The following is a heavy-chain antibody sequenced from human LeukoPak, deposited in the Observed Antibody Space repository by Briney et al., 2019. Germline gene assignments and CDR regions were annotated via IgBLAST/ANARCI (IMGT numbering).Heavy chain of an antibody. V-gene: IGHV3-64*01. CDR1: GFTFSSYA. CDR2: ISSNGGST. D-gene: IGHD3-9*01. J-gene: IGHJ4*02. CDR3: ARIGRSFDLEFDY. Sequence: GGSLRLSCAASGFTFSSYAMHWVRQAPGKGLEYVSAISSNGGSTYYANSVKGRFTISRDNSKNTLYLQMGSLRAEDMAVYYCARIGRSFDLEFDYWGQGTLVTVSS.